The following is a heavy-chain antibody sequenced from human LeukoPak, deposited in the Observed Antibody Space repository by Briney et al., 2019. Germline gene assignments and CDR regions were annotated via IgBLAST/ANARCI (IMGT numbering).Heavy chain of an antibody. CDR2: FDPEDGET. V-gene: IGHV1-24*01. J-gene: IGHJ4*02. CDR1: GYTLTELS. Sequence: GASVEVSCKVSGYTLTELSMHWVRQAPGKGLEWMGGFDPEDGETIYAQKFQGRVTMTEDTSTDTAYMELSSLRSEDTAVYYCATRFLGLLGYCSGGSCQGWGQGTLVTVSS. CDR3: ATRFLGLLGYCSGGSCQG. D-gene: IGHD2-15*01.